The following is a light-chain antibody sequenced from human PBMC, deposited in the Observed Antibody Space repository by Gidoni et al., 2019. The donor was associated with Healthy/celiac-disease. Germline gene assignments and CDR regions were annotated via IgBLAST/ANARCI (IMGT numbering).Light chain of an antibody. J-gene: IGKJ4*01. CDR3: QQRSNWLT. CDR1: QSVSSY. Sequence: EIVLTQSPATLSLSPGESATLSCRASQSVSSYLAWYQQKPGPAPRLLIYDASNRATGIPARFSGSVSGTDFTLTISSLEPEDFAVYYCQQRSNWLTFGGGTKVEIK. CDR2: DAS. V-gene: IGKV3-11*01.